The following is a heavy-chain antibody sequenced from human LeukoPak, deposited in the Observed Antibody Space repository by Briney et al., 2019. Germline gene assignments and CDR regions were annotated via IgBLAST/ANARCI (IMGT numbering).Heavy chain of an antibody. D-gene: IGHD3-22*01. J-gene: IGHJ4*02. CDR2: ISWNSGSI. CDR1: GFTFDDYA. V-gene: IGHV3-9*01. CDR3: AKGPDSSGYYSGDYYFDY. Sequence: GRSLRLSCAAPGFTFDDYAMHWVRQAPGKGLEWVSGISWNSGSIGYADSVKGRFTISRDNAKNSLYLQMNSLRAEDTALYYCAKGPDSSGYYSGDYYFDYWGQGTLVTVSS.